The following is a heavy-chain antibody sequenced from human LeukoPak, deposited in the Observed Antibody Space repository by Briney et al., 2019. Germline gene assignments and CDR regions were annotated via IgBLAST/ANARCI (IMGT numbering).Heavy chain of an antibody. J-gene: IGHJ4*02. Sequence: SGGSLRLSCAASGFTFSSYAMHWARQAPGKGLEWVAVISYDGSNKYYADSVKGRFTISRDNSKNTLYLQMNSLRAEDTAVYYCARAGKRGRDGYNAFDYWGQGTLVTVSS. CDR1: GFTFSSYA. V-gene: IGHV3-30-3*01. CDR3: ARAGKRGRDGYNAFDY. CDR2: ISYDGSNK. D-gene: IGHD5-24*01.